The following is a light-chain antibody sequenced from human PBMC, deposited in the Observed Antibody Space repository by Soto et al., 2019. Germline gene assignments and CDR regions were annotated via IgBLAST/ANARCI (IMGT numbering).Light chain of an antibody. V-gene: IGKV1-39*01. Sequence: DIQMTQSPSSLSASVGDRVTITCRASQSISSYLNWYQQKPGKAPKLLMYAASSLQSGVPSRFRGSGSGTDFTVTISSLQPEDFATYYCQQSYSLPPTFGQGTKLEIK. CDR1: QSISSY. J-gene: IGKJ2*01. CDR2: AAS. CDR3: QQSYSLPPT.